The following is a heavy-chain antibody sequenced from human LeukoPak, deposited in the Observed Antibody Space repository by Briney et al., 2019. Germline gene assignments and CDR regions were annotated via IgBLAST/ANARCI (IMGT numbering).Heavy chain of an antibody. D-gene: IGHD6-13*01. CDR1: GFTFKSYD. J-gene: IGHJ4*02. V-gene: IGHV3-13*01. CDR3: ASGGRGSSWFGN. CDR2: INTAGDT. Sequence: GGSLRLSCAASGFTFKSYDMHWVRQAAGEGPEWVSAINTAGDTNYQGSAKGRFTISRENAKNSLYLQMNSLRAGDRAVYYCASGGRGSSWFGNWGQGTLVTVSS.